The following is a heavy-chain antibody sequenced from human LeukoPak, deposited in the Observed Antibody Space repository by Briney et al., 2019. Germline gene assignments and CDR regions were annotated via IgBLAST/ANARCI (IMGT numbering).Heavy chain of an antibody. CDR3: ARGSSSGSDYGTFDI. CDR2: SSVANGNT. V-gene: IGHV1-3*02. D-gene: IGHD3-10*01. Sequence: ASVKVSRKASGYIFTRYTLHWVRQAPGQRLEWMGWSSVANGNTKYSQEFQGRVTITRDTSASTAYMELSSLTSEDMAVYYCARGSSSGSDYGTFDIWGQGTLVTVSS. J-gene: IGHJ3*02. CDR1: GYIFTRYT.